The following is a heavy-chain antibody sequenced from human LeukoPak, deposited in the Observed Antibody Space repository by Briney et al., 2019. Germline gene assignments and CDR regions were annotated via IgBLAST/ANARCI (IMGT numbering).Heavy chain of an antibody. CDR1: AFTFSTFR. Sequence: AGSLRLSCAASAFTFSTFRMSWVRQAPGKGLEWVADIMQDGSEKNYVDSVKGRFTISRGNAKNSLYLQMNSLRAEDTAVYYCARGSRSSWDYWGQGTLVTVSS. V-gene: IGHV3-7*05. CDR2: IMQDGSEK. D-gene: IGHD6-13*01. J-gene: IGHJ4*02. CDR3: ARGSRSSWDY.